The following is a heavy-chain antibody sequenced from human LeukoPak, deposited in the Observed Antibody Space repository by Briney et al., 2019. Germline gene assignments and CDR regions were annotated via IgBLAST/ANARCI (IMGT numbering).Heavy chain of an antibody. D-gene: IGHD6-19*01. CDR3: ARRQGSRGSGWYGYYFDY. CDR2: IYPGDSDT. Sequence: GESLKISCKGSGYSFTNYLIGWVRQMPGKGLEWMGIIYPGDSDTRYSPSFQGQVTISADKSISTAYLQWSSLKASDTAMYYCARRQGSRGSGWYGYYFDYWGQGTLVTVSS. J-gene: IGHJ4*02. V-gene: IGHV5-51*01. CDR1: GYSFTNYL.